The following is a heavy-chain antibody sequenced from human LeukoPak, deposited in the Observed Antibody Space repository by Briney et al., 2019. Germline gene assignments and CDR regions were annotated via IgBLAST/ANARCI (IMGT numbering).Heavy chain of an antibody. V-gene: IGHV3-23*01. D-gene: IGHD4-17*01. CDR1: GFSFSSYA. Sequence: PGGSLRLSCAASGFSFSSYAMTWVRQAPGKGLEWVSGINGTDGPTYYADSVKGRFTISRDNSKNMVFLQMNSLRAEDTAIYYCAKCLSHVTAVTTDYYYYMDVWGKATTVTVS. J-gene: IGHJ6*03. CDR2: INGTDGPT. CDR3: AKCLSHVTAVTTDYYYYMDV.